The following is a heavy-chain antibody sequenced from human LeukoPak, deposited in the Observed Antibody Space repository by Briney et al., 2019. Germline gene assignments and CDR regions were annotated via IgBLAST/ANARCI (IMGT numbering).Heavy chain of an antibody. CDR1: GYSFTSYW. J-gene: IGHJ5*02. Sequence: GESLRISCKGSGYSFTSYWISWVRQMPGKGLEWTGRIDPSDSYTNYSPSFQGHVTISADQSISTAYLQWSSLKASDTAMYYCARRYDILTGPNWFDPWGQGTLVTVSS. CDR2: IDPSDSYT. V-gene: IGHV5-10-1*01. D-gene: IGHD3-9*01. CDR3: ARRYDILTGPNWFDP.